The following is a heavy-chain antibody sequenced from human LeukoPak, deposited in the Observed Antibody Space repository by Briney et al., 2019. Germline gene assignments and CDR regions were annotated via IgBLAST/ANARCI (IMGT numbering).Heavy chain of an antibody. V-gene: IGHV4-61*02. CDR2: IYTSGST. Sequence: SETLSLTCTVSGGSISSGSYYWSWIRQPAGKGLEWIGRIYTSGSTNYNPSLKSRVTISVDTSKNQFSLKLSSVTAADTAVYYCARGYSSSWYLNWFDPWGQGTLVTVSS. CDR1: GGSISSGSYY. D-gene: IGHD6-13*01. CDR3: ARGYSSSWYLNWFDP. J-gene: IGHJ5*02.